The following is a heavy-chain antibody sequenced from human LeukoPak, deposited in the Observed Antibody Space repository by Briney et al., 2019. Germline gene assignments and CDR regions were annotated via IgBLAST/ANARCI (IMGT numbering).Heavy chain of an antibody. CDR3: AKVPVPQWLHVDFDY. J-gene: IGHJ4*02. V-gene: IGHV3-23*01. Sequence: GGSLRLSCAASGFTFSSYAMSWVHQAPGKGLEWVSAISGSGGSTYYADSVKGRFTISRDNSKNTLYLQMNSLRAEDTAVYYCAKVPVPQWLHVDFDYWGQGTLVTVSS. CDR2: ISGSGGST. CDR1: GFTFSSYA. D-gene: IGHD6-19*01.